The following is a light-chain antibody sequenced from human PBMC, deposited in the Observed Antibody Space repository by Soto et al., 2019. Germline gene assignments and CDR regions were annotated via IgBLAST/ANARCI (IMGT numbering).Light chain of an antibody. Sequence: EIVLTQAPLTLSLSPGDRATLSCRASQNLGSGYLAWYQQKPGQAPRILIYAASSRATGIPDRFSGSGSGTDFSLTISRLEPEDFAVYYCQQYDTSPRTFGQGTKVDIK. J-gene: IGKJ1*01. CDR2: AAS. CDR1: QNLGSGY. V-gene: IGKV3-20*01. CDR3: QQYDTSPRT.